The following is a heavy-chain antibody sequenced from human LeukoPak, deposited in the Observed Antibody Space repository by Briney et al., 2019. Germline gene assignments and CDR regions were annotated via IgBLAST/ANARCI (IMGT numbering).Heavy chain of an antibody. CDR1: GYTFTGYY. J-gene: IGHJ3*02. Sequence: ASVKVSCKASGYTFTGYYMHWVRQAPGQGLEWMGWINPNSGGTNYAQKFQGRVTMTRDTSISTAYMELSRLRSDDTAVYYCARNYEFDDAFDIWGQGTMVTVSS. CDR2: INPNSGGT. D-gene: IGHD3-3*01. V-gene: IGHV1-2*02. CDR3: ARNYEFDDAFDI.